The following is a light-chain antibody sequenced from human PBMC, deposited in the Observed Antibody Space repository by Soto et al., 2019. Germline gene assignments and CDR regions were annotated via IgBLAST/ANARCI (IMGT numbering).Light chain of an antibody. CDR3: QQRSNWPPALT. CDR2: DAS. Sequence: EIVLTQSPATLSLSPGERATLSCRASQSVSSYLAWYQQKPGQAPRLLIYDASNRATGIPARFSGSGSGTDLTLTISSLGPEDFAVYYCQQRSNWPPALTFGGGTKVEIK. J-gene: IGKJ4*01. CDR1: QSVSSY. V-gene: IGKV3-11*01.